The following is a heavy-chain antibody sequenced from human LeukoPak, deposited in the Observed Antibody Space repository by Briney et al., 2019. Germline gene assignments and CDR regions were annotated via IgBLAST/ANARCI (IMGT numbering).Heavy chain of an antibody. V-gene: IGHV2-5*01. J-gene: IGHJ4*02. CDR2: IYWNDDK. CDR3: ARQNGTYYDFWSGYYFDRKGGDFDY. Sequence: SGPTLVKPTQTLTLTCTFSGFSLSTSGVGVGWIRQPPGKALEWLALIYWNDDKRYSPSLKSRLTITKDTSKNQVVLTMTNMDPVDTATYYCARQNGTYYDFWSGYYFDRKGGDFDYWGQGTLVTVSS. CDR1: GFSLSTSGVG. D-gene: IGHD3-3*01.